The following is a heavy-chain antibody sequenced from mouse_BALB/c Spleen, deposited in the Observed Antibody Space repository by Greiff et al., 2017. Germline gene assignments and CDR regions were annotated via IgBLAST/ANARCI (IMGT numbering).Heavy chain of an antibody. CDR3: ARQGLLYAMDY. CDR1: GFAFSSYD. Sequence: EVQLVESGGGLVKPGGSLKLSCAASGFAFSSYDMSWVRQTPEKRLEWVAYISSGGGSTYYPDTVKGRFTISRDNAKNTLYLQMSSLKSEDTAMYYCARQGLLYAMDYWGQGTSVTVSS. CDR2: ISSGGGST. D-gene: IGHD2-3*01. J-gene: IGHJ4*01. V-gene: IGHV5-12-1*01.